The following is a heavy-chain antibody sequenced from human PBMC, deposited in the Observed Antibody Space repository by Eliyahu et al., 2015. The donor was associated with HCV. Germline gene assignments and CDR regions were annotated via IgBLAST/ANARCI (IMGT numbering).Heavy chain of an antibody. J-gene: IGHJ4*02. CDR1: GYPFTXYY. CDR2: XNPSGGGT. Sequence: QVQLVQSGAEVKKPGASVKVSCKASGYPFTXYYVNGGRQAPGQGLEWMGVXNPSGGGTSYAQKFQGRFSMTRDTSTSTVYMDLSSLRSEDTAVYYCARDYNFWSTFYTGHFDSWGQGTLVTVSS. V-gene: IGHV1-46*01. CDR3: ARDYNFWSTFYTGHFDS. D-gene: IGHD3-3*01.